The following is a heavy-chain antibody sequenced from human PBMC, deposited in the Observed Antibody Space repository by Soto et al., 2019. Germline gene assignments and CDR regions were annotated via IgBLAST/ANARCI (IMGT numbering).Heavy chain of an antibody. Sequence: QVQLVQSGAEVKKPGSSVKVSCKASGGPFSSYAISWVRQAPGQGLEWMGGTIPIFGTANYAQKFQGRVTIPEAKSTSTAYVGRISLRSEDTAVYFGAIDEVRGYCSRSSCYSNAFDIWGQGTMVTVSS. J-gene: IGHJ3*02. CDR2: TIPIFGTA. V-gene: IGHV1-69*06. D-gene: IGHD2-2*01. CDR1: GGPFSSYA. CDR3: AIDEVRGYCSRSSCYSNAFDI.